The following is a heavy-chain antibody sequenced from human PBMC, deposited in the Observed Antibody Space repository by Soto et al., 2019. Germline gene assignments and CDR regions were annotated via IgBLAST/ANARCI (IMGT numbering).Heavy chain of an antibody. CDR1: GFSLNTTAVG. CDR2: IYWDNDK. J-gene: IGHJ3*02. D-gene: IGHD3-16*01. CDR3: AHREGDDYVWGSNNDAFDI. Sequence: ASGPTLVNPTLTLTLTCTFSGFSLNTTAVGVGWIRQPPGKALEWLALIYWDNDKRYNPSLKTRLTITKDTSKNQVVLKMTNMDPVDTATYFCAHREGDDYVWGSNNDAFDIWGKGTMVTVSS. V-gene: IGHV2-5*02.